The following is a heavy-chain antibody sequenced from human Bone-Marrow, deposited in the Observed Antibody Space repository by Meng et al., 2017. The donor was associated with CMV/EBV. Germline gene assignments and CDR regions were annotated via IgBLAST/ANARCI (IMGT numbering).Heavy chain of an antibody. V-gene: IGHV1-69*05. CDR3: ARDIVVVPAARYYYYYGMDV. D-gene: IGHD2-2*01. CDR2: IIPIFGTA. J-gene: IGHJ6*02. CDR1: GGTFSSYA. Sequence: SVKVSCKASGGTFSSYAISWVRQAPGQGLEWMGGIIPIFGTANYAQKFQGRVTITTDESTSTAYMELSSLRAEDTAVYYCARDIVVVPAARYYYYYGMDVWGQGTTVTVSS.